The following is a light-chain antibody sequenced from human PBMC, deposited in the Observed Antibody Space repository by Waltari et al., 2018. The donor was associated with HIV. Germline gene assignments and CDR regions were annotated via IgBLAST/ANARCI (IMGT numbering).Light chain of an antibody. CDR2: SAS. CDR1: QSISDF. V-gene: IGKV1-39*01. Sequence: DIQMTQSPSPLSASVGDRVTITCLASQSISDFLNWYQQKPGKAPQLLISSASTLQSGVPSRFSGSGSGTDFTLTINSLQPEDFATYYCQQSDSIPYTFGQGTKLDIK. J-gene: IGKJ2*01. CDR3: QQSDSIPYT.